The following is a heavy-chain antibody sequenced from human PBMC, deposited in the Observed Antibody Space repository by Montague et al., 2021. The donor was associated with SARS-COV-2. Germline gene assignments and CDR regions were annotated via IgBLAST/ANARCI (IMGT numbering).Heavy chain of an antibody. V-gene: IGHV3-23*03. CDR3: GRDWGVVGTGGGCDF. J-gene: IGHJ4*02. CDR1: GFAFSTHS. Sequence: SLRLSCAASGFAFSTHSMNWVRQAPGKGLVWVSLICSDGGSTYYADSVKGRFTISRDNSKNTLYLQMNSLRVDDTAVYYCGRDWGVVGTGGGCDFWGQGTLVTVSS. D-gene: IGHD2-8*02. CDR2: ICSDGGST.